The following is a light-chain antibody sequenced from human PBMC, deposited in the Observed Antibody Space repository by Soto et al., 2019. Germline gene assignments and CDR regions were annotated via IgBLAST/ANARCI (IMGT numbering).Light chain of an antibody. CDR1: NIGSKS. J-gene: IGLJ1*01. CDR3: QVWDAGSDHPGV. V-gene: IGLV3-21*02. Sequence: SYELTQQPSVSVAPGQTARIACGGNNIGSKSVHWYQQKPGQAPVLVVYDDSHRPSGIPERFSGSNSGNTATLTITRVGVGDEADYSCQVWDAGSDHPGVFGTGTKLTVL. CDR2: DDS.